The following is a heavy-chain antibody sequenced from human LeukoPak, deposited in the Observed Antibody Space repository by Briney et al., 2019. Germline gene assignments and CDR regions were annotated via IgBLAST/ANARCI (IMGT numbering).Heavy chain of an antibody. D-gene: IGHD3-10*01. CDR3: APHRGGLEDLTFDL. CDR2: IDPSDSYT. J-gene: IGHJ5*02. CDR1: GYSFTSYW. V-gene: IGHV5-10-1*01. Sequence: ESLRISCKGSGYSFTSYWISWVLQMPGKGLEWMGRIDPSDSYTNYSPSFQGHVTISADKSISTAYLQWSSLKASDTAMYYCAPHRGGLEDLTFDLWGQGTLVPVSS.